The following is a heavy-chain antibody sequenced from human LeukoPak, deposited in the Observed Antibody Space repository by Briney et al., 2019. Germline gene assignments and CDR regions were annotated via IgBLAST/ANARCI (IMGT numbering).Heavy chain of an antibody. CDR2: INHSGST. D-gene: IGHD4-23*01. V-gene: IGHV4-34*01. CDR1: GGPFSGYY. J-gene: IGHJ3*02. Sequence: SETLSLTCAVYGGPFSGYYWSWIRQPPGKGLEWIGEINHSGSTNYNPSLKSRVTISVDTSKNQFSLKLSSVTAADTAVYYCARVSTVVTVDAYDIWGQGTMVTVSS. CDR3: ARVSTVVTVDAYDI.